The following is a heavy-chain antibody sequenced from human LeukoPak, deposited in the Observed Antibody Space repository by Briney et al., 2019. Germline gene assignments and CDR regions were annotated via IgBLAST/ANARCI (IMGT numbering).Heavy chain of an antibody. Sequence: GGSLRLSCAASGFTFDDYAMHWVRQAPGKGLEWVSLISWDGGSTYYADSVKGRFTISRDNSKNSLYLQMNSLRAEDTAVYYCARGRSGSYYIFPHFDYWGQGTLVTVSS. CDR1: GFTFDDYA. CDR2: ISWDGGST. D-gene: IGHD1-26*01. V-gene: IGHV3-43D*03. J-gene: IGHJ4*02. CDR3: ARGRSGSYYIFPHFDY.